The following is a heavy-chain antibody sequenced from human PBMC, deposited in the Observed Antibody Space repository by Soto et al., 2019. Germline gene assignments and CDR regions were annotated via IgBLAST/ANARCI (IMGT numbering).Heavy chain of an antibody. CDR3: ARSDYIWGSYRPLMSFDY. CDR1: GGSISSYY. D-gene: IGHD3-16*02. CDR2: IYYSGST. J-gene: IGHJ4*02. V-gene: IGHV4-59*01. Sequence: PSETLSLTCTVSGGSISSYYWSWIRQPPGKGLEWIGYIYYSGSTNYNPSLKSRVTISVDTSKNQFSLKLSSVTAADTAVYYCARSDYIWGSYRPLMSFDYWGQGTLVTVSS.